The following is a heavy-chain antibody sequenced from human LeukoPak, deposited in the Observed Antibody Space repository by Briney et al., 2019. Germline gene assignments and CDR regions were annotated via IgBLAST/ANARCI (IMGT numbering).Heavy chain of an antibody. CDR2: IFHTGST. V-gene: IGHV4-38-2*02. J-gene: IGHJ6*02. CDR1: GDSISSGNY. CDR3: ARVFSYYYYGMDV. Sequence: SETLSLTCTVSGDSISSGNYWGWIRQPPGKGLEWIGSIFHTGSTYFNLSLKSRVTISVDTSKNQFSLKLSSVTAADTAVYYCARVFSYYYYGMDVWGQGTTVTVSS.